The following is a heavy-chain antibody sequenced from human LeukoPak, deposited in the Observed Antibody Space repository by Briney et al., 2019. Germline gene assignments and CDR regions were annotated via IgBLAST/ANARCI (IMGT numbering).Heavy chain of an antibody. J-gene: IGHJ4*02. D-gene: IGHD6-19*01. CDR3: ARDSSGWSKNY. CDR1: GFTFSTDA. Sequence: EGSLRLSCAASGFTFSTDAMTWVRQAPGKGLQWVSAISGSGGSTYYGDSVKGRFTISRDNSKNMMYLQMNSLRVEDTAVYYCARDSSGWSKNYWGQGTLVTVSS. CDR2: ISGSGGST. V-gene: IGHV3-23*01.